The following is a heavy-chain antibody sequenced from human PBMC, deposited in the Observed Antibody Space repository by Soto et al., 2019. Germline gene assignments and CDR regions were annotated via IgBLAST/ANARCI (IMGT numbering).Heavy chain of an antibody. V-gene: IGHV1-18*01. CDR2: ISAYNGNT. Sequence: ASVKVSCKASGYTFTSYGISWVRQAPGQGLEWMGWISAYNGNTNYAQKLQGRVTMTTDTSTSTAYMELRSLRSDDTAVYYCARETDGYNSEYYFDYGVQGTLVT. D-gene: IGHD5-12*01. CDR1: GYTFTSYG. J-gene: IGHJ4*02. CDR3: ARETDGYNSEYYFDY.